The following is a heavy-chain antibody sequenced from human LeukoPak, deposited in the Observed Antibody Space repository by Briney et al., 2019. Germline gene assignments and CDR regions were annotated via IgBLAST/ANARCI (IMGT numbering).Heavy chain of an antibody. D-gene: IGHD2-2*01. CDR2: ISYDGSNK. J-gene: IGHJ4*02. V-gene: IGHV3-30*03. Sequence: GGSLRLSCAASGFTFSSYGMHWVRQAPGKGLEWVAVISYDGSNKYYADSVKGRFTISRDNSKNTLYLQMNSLRAEDTAVYYCARGPHAVDGYYFDYWGQGTLVTVSS. CDR1: GFTFSSYG. CDR3: ARGPHAVDGYYFDY.